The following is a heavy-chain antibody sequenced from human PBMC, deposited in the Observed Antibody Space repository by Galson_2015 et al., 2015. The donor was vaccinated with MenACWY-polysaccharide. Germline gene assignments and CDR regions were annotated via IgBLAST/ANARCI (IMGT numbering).Heavy chain of an antibody. CDR1: GFSFSDYN. V-gene: IGHV3-21*01. CDR2: ISSSASYI. J-gene: IGHJ4*02. CDR3: ARDTGGSDD. D-gene: IGHD3-16*01. Sequence: SLRLSCAASGFSFSDYNMNWVRQAPGKGLEWVSIISSSASYIYYADSVQGRFTISRDNAKNSLYLQMNSLRAEDTAIYYCARDTGGSDDWGQATLVTGST.